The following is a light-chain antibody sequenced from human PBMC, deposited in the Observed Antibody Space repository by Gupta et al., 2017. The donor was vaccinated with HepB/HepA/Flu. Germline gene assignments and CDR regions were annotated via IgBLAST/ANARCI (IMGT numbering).Light chain of an antibody. J-gene: IGKJ5*01. V-gene: IGKV4-1*01. CDR2: WAS. Sequence: EIETTHSPDPLAVSLPDRPTINCKSSHSVLYSSNNKNYLAWYQQKPGQPPKLLIYWASTRETGVPDRFSGSGSGTDFTLTISRLQAEDVAVYYCQQYYSSITFGQGTRLEIK. CDR1: HSVLYSSNNKNY. CDR3: QQYYSSIT.